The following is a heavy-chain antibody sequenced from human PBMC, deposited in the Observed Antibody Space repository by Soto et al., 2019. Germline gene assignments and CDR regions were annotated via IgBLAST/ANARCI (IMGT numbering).Heavy chain of an antibody. D-gene: IGHD6-19*01. J-gene: IGHJ6*02. CDR2: TYYRSKWYN. CDR3: ARYIAVAGTAYYYYYGMDV. V-gene: IGHV6-1*01. Sequence: SQTLALACAISGDSVSSNSSACNLIRQSPSRGLEWLGRTYYRSKWYNDYAVSVKSRITINPDTSKNQFSLQLNSVTPEDTAVYYCARYIAVAGTAYYYYYGMDVWGQGTTVTVSS. CDR1: GDSVSSNSSA.